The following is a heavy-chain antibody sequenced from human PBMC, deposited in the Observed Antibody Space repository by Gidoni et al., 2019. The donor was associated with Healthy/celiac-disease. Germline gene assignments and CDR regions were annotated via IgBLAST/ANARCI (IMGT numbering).Heavy chain of an antibody. CDR3: ARGDYDSSGYYPGHYYGMDV. V-gene: IGHV4-59*01. D-gene: IGHD3-22*01. CDR1: GGSISSYY. Sequence: QVQLQESGPGLVKPSETLSLPCTVPGGSISSYYWSWIRQPPGKGLEWLGYIYYSGCNNYNPSLKSRVTISVDTSKNQFSLKLSSVTAADTAVYYCARGDYDSSGYYPGHYYGMDVWGQGTTVTVSS. CDR2: IYYSGCN. J-gene: IGHJ6*02.